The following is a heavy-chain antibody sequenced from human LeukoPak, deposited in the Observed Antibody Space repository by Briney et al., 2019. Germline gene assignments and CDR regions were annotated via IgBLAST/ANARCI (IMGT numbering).Heavy chain of an antibody. CDR2: IYRSGST. CDR1: GGSISSSNC. Sequence: TSGTLSHTCAVSGGSISSSNCWSWVRQPPGKGLEWIGEIYRSGSTNYNPSLKSRVIISVDKSKNQFSLKVSSVTAADTAVYYCARDGSDDQYFDYWGRGTLVTVSS. V-gene: IGHV4-4*02. J-gene: IGHJ4*02. CDR3: ARDGSDDQYFDY.